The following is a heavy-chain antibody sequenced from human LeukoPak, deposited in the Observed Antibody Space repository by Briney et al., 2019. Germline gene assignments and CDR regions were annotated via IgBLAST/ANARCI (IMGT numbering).Heavy chain of an antibody. Sequence: GGSPRLSCAASGFTFSSYAMSWVRQAPGKGLEWVSAISGSGGSTYYADSVKGRFTISRDNSKNTLYLQMNSLRAEDTAVYYCAKLCESSTSCRFRDYWGQGTLVTVSS. CDR2: ISGSGGST. CDR1: GFTFSSYA. D-gene: IGHD2-2*01. V-gene: IGHV3-23*01. J-gene: IGHJ4*02. CDR3: AKLCESSTSCRFRDY.